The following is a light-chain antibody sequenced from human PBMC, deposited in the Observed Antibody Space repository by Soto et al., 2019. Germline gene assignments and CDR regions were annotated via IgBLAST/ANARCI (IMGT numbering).Light chain of an antibody. Sequence: ALTQPASVSGSPGQSITISCTGTSSDVGGYNYVSWYQQHPGKAPKLMIYDVSNRPSGVSNRFSGSKSGNTASLTISGLQAEDEADYYCSSYTSSSTRWLFGGGTKLTVL. CDR3: SSYTSSSTRWL. CDR1: SSDVGGYNY. J-gene: IGLJ3*02. CDR2: DVS. V-gene: IGLV2-14*01.